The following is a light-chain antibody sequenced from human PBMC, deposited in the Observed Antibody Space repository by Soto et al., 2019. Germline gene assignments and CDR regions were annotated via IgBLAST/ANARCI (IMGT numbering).Light chain of an antibody. CDR2: GAS. CDR3: QQSYSTPQT. CDR1: QSVSSNY. Sequence: NVLTQSPGTLSLSTGERATLSCRASQSVSSNYLAWYQQKPGQAPRLLIYGASSRATGIPDRFSGSGSGTDFTLTISSLQPEDFATYYCQQSYSTPQTFGQGTKVDIK. J-gene: IGKJ1*01. V-gene: IGKV3-20*01.